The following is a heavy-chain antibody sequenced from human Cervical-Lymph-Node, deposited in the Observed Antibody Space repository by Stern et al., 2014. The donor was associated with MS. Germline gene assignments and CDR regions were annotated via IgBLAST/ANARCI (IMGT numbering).Heavy chain of an antibody. Sequence: QVQLMQSGSEVKKPGASVKVSCKASEYTHNNYLIHWVRQAPGQRPDWMGGANPSGATNYAQKVQDRVTMTTDASTSTFYMELSRLRSEDTAVYYCAVRYCSGGRCYSVPDVWGQGTTVIV. CDR3: AVRYCSGGRCYSVPDV. J-gene: IGHJ6*02. CDR2: ANPSGAT. D-gene: IGHD2-15*01. V-gene: IGHV1-46*02. CDR1: EYTHNNYL.